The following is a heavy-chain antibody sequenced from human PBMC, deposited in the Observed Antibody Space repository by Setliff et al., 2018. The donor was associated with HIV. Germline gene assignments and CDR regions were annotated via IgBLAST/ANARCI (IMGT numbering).Heavy chain of an antibody. Sequence: SETLSLTCTVSGGSISSHYWNWIRQPPGKGLEWIGFIFDSGSTSYNPSLKSRVTISVDTSKNQFSLKLTSVTAADTAVYYCARDRGSYNFWSGLARGDNWFDPWGQGTLVTVSS. D-gene: IGHD3-3*01. J-gene: IGHJ5*02. CDR2: IFDSGST. CDR3: ARDRGSYNFWSGLARGDNWFDP. V-gene: IGHV4-59*11. CDR1: GGSISSHY.